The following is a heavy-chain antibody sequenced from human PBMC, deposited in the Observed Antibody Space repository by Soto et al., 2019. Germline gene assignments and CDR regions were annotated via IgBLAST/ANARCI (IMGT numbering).Heavy chain of an antibody. Sequence: QVQLVESGGGVVQPGRSLRLSCAASGFTFSSYGMHWVRQAPGKGLEWVAVISYDGSNKYYADSVKGRFTISRDNSKNMRYLQMNSLRAEDTAVYYCAKNIVVVVAATRGAVGEWGQGTLVIVSS. CDR2: ISYDGSNK. CDR1: GFTFSSYG. J-gene: IGHJ4*02. V-gene: IGHV3-30*18. D-gene: IGHD2-15*01. CDR3: AKNIVVVVAATRGAVGE.